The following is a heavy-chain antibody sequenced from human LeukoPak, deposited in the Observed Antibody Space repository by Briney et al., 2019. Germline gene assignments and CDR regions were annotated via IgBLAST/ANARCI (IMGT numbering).Heavy chain of an antibody. CDR3: SRRRRSGGVCYFDY. D-gene: IGHD2-15*01. CDR1: GFTFIDYA. Sequence: PGGSLRLSCATSGFTFIDYAMSWVRQAPGKGLQWVGFIRSKAHGGTTECAASVKGRFTISRDDSKGIAYLQMNSLKTEDTAVYYCSRRRRSGGVCYFDYWGQGTLVTVSS. V-gene: IGHV3-49*04. J-gene: IGHJ4*02. CDR2: IRSKAHGGTT.